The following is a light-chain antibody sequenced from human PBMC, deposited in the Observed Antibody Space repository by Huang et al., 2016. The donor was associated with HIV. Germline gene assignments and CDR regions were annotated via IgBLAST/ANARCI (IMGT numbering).Light chain of an antibody. V-gene: IGKV1-39*01. J-gene: IGKJ2*01. Sequence: DIQITQSPSSLSASVGDRVIITCRASQNINRYLNWYQQQPGKAPKLLISGASKLQSGVPSSVSGSGAGTHFTLAISSLSPEDSATYYCQQGAVTPRTFGQGTKLEI. CDR1: QNINRY. CDR3: QQGAVTPRT. CDR2: GAS.